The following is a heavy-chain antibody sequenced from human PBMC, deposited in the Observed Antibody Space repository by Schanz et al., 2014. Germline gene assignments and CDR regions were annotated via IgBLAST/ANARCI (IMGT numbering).Heavy chain of an antibody. D-gene: IGHD3-3*01. CDR1: GFTFSTYW. V-gene: IGHV3-7*01. CDR3: ARDKGGYYTFDY. Sequence: EVQLVESGGGLVQPGGSLRLSCAASGFTFSTYWMSWVPRAPGKGLEWVANIKQDESERSYVDSVKGRFTISRDNAKNSLYLQMTSLSAEDTAVYYCARDKGGYYTFDYGGQGTLVTVSS. CDR2: IKQDESER. J-gene: IGHJ4*02.